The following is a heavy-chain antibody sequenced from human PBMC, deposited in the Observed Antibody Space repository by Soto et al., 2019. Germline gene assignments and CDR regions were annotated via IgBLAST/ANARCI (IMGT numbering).Heavy chain of an antibody. V-gene: IGHV1-8*01. Sequence: ASVKVSCKASGYTFTSYDINWVRQATGQGLEWMGWMNPNSGNTGYAQKFQGRVTMTRNTSTSTAYMELSSLRSEDTAVYYCARDLGDYEVGYLDYWGQGTLVTVSS. CDR2: MNPNSGNT. CDR1: GYTFTSYD. D-gene: IGHD4-17*01. J-gene: IGHJ4*02. CDR3: ARDLGDYEVGYLDY.